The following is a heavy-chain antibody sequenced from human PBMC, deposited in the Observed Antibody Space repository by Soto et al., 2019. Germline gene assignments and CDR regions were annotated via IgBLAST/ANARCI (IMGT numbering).Heavy chain of an antibody. CDR1: GGSISSGGYY. CDR3: ARDTVDGLGMDV. D-gene: IGHD4-17*01. CDR2: IYYSGST. Sequence: SETLSLTCTVSGGSISSGGYYWSWIRQHPGKGLEWIGYIYYSGSTYYNPSLKSRVTISVDTSKNQFSLKLSSVTAADTAVYYCARDTVDGLGMDVWGQGTTVTVSS. V-gene: IGHV4-31*03. J-gene: IGHJ6*02.